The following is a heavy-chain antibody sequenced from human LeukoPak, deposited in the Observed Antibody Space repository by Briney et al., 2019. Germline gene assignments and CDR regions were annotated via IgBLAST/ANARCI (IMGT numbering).Heavy chain of an antibody. D-gene: IGHD3-22*01. CDR3: ARVPTYYYDSSGYYYYYYYMDV. CDR1: GGSISSYY. V-gene: IGHV4-59*01. Sequence: PSETLSLTCTVSGGSISSYYWSWIRQPPGKGLEWIGYIYYSGSTNYNPSLKSRVTISVDTSKNQFSLKLSSVTAADTAVYYCARVPTYYYDSSGYYYYYYYMDVWGKGTTVTVSS. CDR2: IYYSGST. J-gene: IGHJ6*03.